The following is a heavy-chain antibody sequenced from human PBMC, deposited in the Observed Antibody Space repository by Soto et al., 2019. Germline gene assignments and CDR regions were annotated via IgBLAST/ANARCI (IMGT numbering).Heavy chain of an antibody. D-gene: IGHD6-13*01. J-gene: IGHJ4*02. CDR3: ARMANLALWDVAATGTFDL. CDR1: GGSISTGGYY. Sequence: QVQLQESGPGLVKPSQTLSLTCAVSGGSISTGGYYWSWIRQRPGKVLEWIAYIYYSGSTYYNPSRKGRLTISVDTSKNQLSLKLSCVTAADTAVYYCARMANLALWDVAATGTFDLWGQGTQVTVSS. V-gene: IGHV4-31*11. CDR2: IYYSGST.